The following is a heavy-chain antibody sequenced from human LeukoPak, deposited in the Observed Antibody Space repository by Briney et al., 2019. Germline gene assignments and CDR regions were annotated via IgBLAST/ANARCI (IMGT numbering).Heavy chain of an antibody. D-gene: IGHD6-19*01. CDR1: GFTFGSYW. Sequence: GGSLRLSCAASGFTFGSYWMNWARQAPGKGLEWVASINHNGNVNYYVDSVKGRFTISRDNAKNSLYLQMSNLRAEDTAAYFCARGESSAWGDWGQGTLVTVSS. V-gene: IGHV3-7*03. CDR3: ARGESSAWGD. J-gene: IGHJ4*02. CDR2: INHNGNVN.